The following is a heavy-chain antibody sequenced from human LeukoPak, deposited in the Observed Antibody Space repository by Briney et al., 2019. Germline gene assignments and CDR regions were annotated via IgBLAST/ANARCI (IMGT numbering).Heavy chain of an antibody. CDR2: IYYSGST. CDR1: GGSISSSSYL. D-gene: IGHD6-19*01. J-gene: IGHJ4*02. V-gene: IGHV4-39*07. CDR3: ARERGEEYSSGWYKRNYFDN. Sequence: PSETLSLTCTVSGGSISSSSYLWVWIRQPPGKGLEWIGSIYYSGSTYYHPSLKIRVTISIDTSQNQFSLKLSSVTAAYTAVYYCARERGEEYSSGWYKRNYFDNWGQGTRVTVSS.